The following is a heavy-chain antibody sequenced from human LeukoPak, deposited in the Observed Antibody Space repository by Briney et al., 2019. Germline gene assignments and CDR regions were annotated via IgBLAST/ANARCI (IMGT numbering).Heavy chain of an antibody. J-gene: IGHJ6*02. CDR3: ARGGGLDV. D-gene: IGHD3-16*01. V-gene: IGHV3-7*03. CDR1: GFTFSSYW. CDR2: INHNGNVN. Sequence: GGSLRLSCAASGFTFSSYWMNWARQAPGKGLEWVASINHNGNVNYYVDSVKGRFTISRDNAKNSLYLQMSNLRAEDAAVYFCARGGGLDVWGQGATVTVSS.